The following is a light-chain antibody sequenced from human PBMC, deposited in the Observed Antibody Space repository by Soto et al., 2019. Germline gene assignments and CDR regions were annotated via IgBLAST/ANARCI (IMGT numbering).Light chain of an antibody. CDR2: GAS. CDR3: QQYNNWRPQT. J-gene: IGKJ1*01. Sequence: EIVMTQSPATLYESPGERATLSCRASQSVSSNLAWYQQKPGQAPRLLIYGASTRATGIPARFSGSGSGTEFTLTISSLQSEDFAVYYCQQYNNWRPQTFGQGTKVEIK. CDR1: QSVSSN. V-gene: IGKV3-15*01.